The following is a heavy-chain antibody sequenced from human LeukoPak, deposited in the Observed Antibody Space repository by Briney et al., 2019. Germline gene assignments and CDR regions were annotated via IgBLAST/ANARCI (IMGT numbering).Heavy chain of an antibody. V-gene: IGHV3-74*01. Sequence: GGSLRLSCAASGFTFSSYWMHWVRQAPGKGLVWVSRINSDGSSTSYADSVKGRFTISRDNFKNTLYLQMNSLRAEDTAVYYCANGAAAGTPTIGDYWGQGTLVTVSS. D-gene: IGHD6-13*01. CDR3: ANGAAAGTPTIGDY. CDR2: INSDGSST. J-gene: IGHJ4*02. CDR1: GFTFSSYW.